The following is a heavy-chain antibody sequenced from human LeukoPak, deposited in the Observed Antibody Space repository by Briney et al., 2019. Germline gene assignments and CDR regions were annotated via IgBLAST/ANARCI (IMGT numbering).Heavy chain of an antibody. V-gene: IGHV3-30*02. D-gene: IGHD5/OR15-5a*01. CDR3: AKDGSTTGSAFDI. CDR2: IRYDGSNK. CDR1: GFTFSSYG. Sequence: GGSLRLSCAASGFTFSSYGMHWVRQAPGKGLEWVAFIRYDGSNKYYADSVKGRFTISRDNSKNTLYLQMNSLRAEDTAVYYCAKDGSTTGSAFDIWGQGTMVTVSS. J-gene: IGHJ3*02.